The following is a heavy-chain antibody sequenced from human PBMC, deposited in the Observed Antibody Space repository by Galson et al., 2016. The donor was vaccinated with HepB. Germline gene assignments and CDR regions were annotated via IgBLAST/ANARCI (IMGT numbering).Heavy chain of an antibody. CDR3: AGGLGATPLLHY. CDR1: GFTFSVYG. D-gene: IGHD1-26*01. CDR2: IWDDGTNE. V-gene: IGHV3-33*08. Sequence: SLRLSCAASGFTFSVYGMHWLRQPPGKGLEWVAVIWDDGTNEKYADSVKGRFTISRDNSRKTLYLQLNSLRVEDTAVYYCAGGLGATPLLHYWGQGARVIVAS. J-gene: IGHJ4*02.